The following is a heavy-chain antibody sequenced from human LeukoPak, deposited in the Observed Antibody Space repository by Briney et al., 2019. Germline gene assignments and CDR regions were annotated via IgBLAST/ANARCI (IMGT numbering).Heavy chain of an antibody. D-gene: IGHD5-12*01. CDR3: ARDPATPHDY. CDR2: IDSSSSCI. J-gene: IGHJ4*02. CDR1: GFTFSTCS. Sequence: KAGGSLRLSCAASGFTFSTCSMNWVRQAPGKGLEWVASIDSSSSCIYYADSEKGRLTISRDNAKNSPYLQMNSLRAEDTAVYYCARDPATPHDYWGQGTLVTVSS. V-gene: IGHV3-21*01.